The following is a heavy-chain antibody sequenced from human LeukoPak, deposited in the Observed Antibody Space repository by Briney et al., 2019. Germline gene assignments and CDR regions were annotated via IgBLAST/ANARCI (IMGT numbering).Heavy chain of an antibody. CDR3: VKEGSSSRYPPFYGMDV. CDR2: INTNTGNP. V-gene: IGHV7-4-1*02. CDR1: GYPFNSFS. J-gene: IGHJ6*02. Sequence: ASVKVSCKASGYPFNSFSITWVRQAPGQGLECMGWINTNTGNPTYARAFTGRYVFSLDTSVTTAYLQISSLKAEDTAVYFCVKEGSSSRYPPFYGMDVWGQGTTVTVSS. D-gene: IGHD6-13*01.